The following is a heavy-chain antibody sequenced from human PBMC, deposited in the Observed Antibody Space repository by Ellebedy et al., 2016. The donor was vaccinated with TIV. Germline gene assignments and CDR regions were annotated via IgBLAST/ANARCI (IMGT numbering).Heavy chain of an antibody. V-gene: IGHV5-51*01. CDR1: GYSFTSYW. CDR3: ARSPGMTTENWFDP. Sequence: KVSXXGSGYSFTSYWIGWVRQMPGKGLEWMGIIYPGDSDTRYSPSFQGQVTISADKSISTAYLQWSSLKASDTAMYYCARSPGMTTENWFDPWGQGTLVTVSS. J-gene: IGHJ5*02. D-gene: IGHD4-11*01. CDR2: IYPGDSDT.